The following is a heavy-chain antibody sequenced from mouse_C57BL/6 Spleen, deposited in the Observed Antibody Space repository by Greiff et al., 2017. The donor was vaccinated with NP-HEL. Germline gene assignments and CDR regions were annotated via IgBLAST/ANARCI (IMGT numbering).Heavy chain of an antibody. J-gene: IGHJ4*01. CDR1: GYTFTDYY. D-gene: IGHD4-1*01. V-gene: IGHV1-26*01. CDR3: ARRETGTIYAMDY. CDR2: INPNNGGT. Sequence: EVQLQQSGPELVKPGASVKISCKASGYTFTDYYMNWVKQSHGKSLEWIGDINPNNGGTSYNQKFKGKATLTVDKSSSTAYMELRSLTSEDSAVYYCARRETGTIYAMDYWGQGTSVTVSS.